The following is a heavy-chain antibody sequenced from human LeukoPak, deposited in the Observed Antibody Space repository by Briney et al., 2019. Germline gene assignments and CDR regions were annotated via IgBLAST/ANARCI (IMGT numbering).Heavy chain of an antibody. J-gene: IGHJ6*02. V-gene: IGHV1-46*01. D-gene: IGHD5-18*01. CDR3: AREDTGRYYGMDV. CDR2: INPSGGST. Sequence: ASVKVSCKVSGYTLTELSMHWVRQAPGQGLEWMGIINPSGGSTSYAQKFQGRVTMTRDTSTSTVYMELSSLRSEDTAVYYCAREDTGRYYGMDVWGQGTTVTVSS. CDR1: GYTLTELS.